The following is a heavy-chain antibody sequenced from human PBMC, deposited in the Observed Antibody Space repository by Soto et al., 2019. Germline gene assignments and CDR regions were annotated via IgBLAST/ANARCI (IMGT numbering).Heavy chain of an antibody. V-gene: IGHV4-34*01. CDR3: AGLDYGDYGVDY. D-gene: IGHD4-17*01. J-gene: IGHJ4*02. Sequence: SETLSLTCAFYGGSFSGYYWSLIRQPPGKGLEWIGEINHSGSTNYNPSLKSRVTISVDTSKNQFSLKLSSVTAADTAVYYCAGLDYGDYGVDYWGQGTLVTVSS. CDR2: INHSGST. CDR1: GGSFSGYY.